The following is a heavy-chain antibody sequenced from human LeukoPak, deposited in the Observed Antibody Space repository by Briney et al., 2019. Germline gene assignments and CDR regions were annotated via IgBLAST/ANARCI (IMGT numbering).Heavy chain of an antibody. CDR2: IYYSGST. V-gene: IGHV4-61*01. CDR1: GGSVSSGSYY. D-gene: IGHD6-19*01. J-gene: IGHJ2*01. CDR3: ARLVAGDYWYFDL. Sequence: SETLSLTCTVSGGSVSSGSYYWRWIRQPPGRGLEWIGYIYYSGSTKYNPSLKSRVTISVDTSKNQFSLKLSSVTAADTAVYYCARLVAGDYWYFDLWGRGTLVTVSS.